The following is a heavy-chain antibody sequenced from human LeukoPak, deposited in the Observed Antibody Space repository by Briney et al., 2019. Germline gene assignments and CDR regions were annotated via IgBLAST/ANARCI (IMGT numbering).Heavy chain of an antibody. Sequence: ASVKVSCKASGGTFSSYTISWVRQAPGQGLEWMERIIPILGIANYAQKFQGRVTITADKSTSTAYMELSSLRSEDTAVYYCARFRYSSSSGLQGWFQNDAFDIWGQGTMVTVSS. J-gene: IGHJ3*02. V-gene: IGHV1-69*02. CDR2: IIPILGIA. D-gene: IGHD6-6*01. CDR3: ARFRYSSSSGLQGWFQNDAFDI. CDR1: GGTFSSYT.